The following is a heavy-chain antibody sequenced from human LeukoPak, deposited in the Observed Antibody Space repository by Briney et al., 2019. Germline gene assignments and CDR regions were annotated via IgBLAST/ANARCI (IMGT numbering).Heavy chain of an antibody. CDR1: GYTFTSYA. J-gene: IGHJ3*02. CDR3: ARDHRKIIMRWLQSRLEHNAFDI. Sequence: ASVKVSCKASGYTFTSYAMNWVRQAPGQGLEWMGWINTNTGNPTYAQGFTGRFVFSLDTSVSTAYLQISSLKAEDTAVYYCARDHRKIIMRWLQSRLEHNAFDIWGQGTMVTVSS. V-gene: IGHV7-4-1*02. CDR2: INTNTGNP. D-gene: IGHD5-24*01.